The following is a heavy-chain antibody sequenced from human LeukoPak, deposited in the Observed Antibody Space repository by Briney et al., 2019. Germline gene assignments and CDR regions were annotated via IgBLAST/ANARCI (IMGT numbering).Heavy chain of an antibody. J-gene: IGHJ5*02. CDR1: GYTFTDYY. D-gene: IGHD5-18*01. V-gene: IGHV1-2*02. CDR2: INPNSGGT. CDR3: ARDPRADTAMVTGWFDP. Sequence: GASVKVSCKTSGYTFTDYYMHWVRQAPGQGLEWMGWINPNSGGTNYVQKFQGRVTMTRDTSISTAYMELSRLRSDDTAVYYCARDPRADTAMVTGWFDPWGQGTLVTVSS.